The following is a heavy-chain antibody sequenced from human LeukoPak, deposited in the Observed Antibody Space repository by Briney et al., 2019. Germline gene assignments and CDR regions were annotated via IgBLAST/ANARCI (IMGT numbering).Heavy chain of an antibody. J-gene: IGHJ5*02. CDR1: GGSISSSSYY. CDR2: IYYSGST. Sequence: SETLSLTCTVSGGSISSSSYYWGWIRQPPGKGLEWIGSIYYSGSTYYNPSLKSRVTISVDTSKNQFSLKLSSMTAADTAVYYCARHRLSRLLYNWFDPWGQGTLVTVSS. D-gene: IGHD2/OR15-2a*01. V-gene: IGHV4-39*01. CDR3: ARHRLSRLLYNWFDP.